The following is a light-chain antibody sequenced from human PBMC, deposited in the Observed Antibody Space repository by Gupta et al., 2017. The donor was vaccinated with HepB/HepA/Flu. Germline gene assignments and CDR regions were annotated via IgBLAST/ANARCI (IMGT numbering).Light chain of an antibody. J-gene: IGLJ2*01. CDR1: SSNIGSNT. CDR3: AAWDDSLNGHVV. Sequence: QSVLTQPPSASGTPGQRVPIPCSGSSSNIGSNTVNWYQQLPGTAPKLLIYSNNQRPSGVPDRFSGSKSGTSASLAISGLQSEDEADYYCAAWDDSLNGHVVFGGGTKLTVL. V-gene: IGLV1-44*01. CDR2: SNN.